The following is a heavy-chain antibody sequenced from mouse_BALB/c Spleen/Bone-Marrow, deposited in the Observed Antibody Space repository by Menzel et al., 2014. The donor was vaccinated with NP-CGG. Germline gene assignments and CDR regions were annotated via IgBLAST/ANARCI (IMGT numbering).Heavy chain of an antibody. CDR2: IYPGSGNT. CDR3: ARPQFISGRYYAMDY. CDR1: GYAFXNYW. V-gene: IGHV1-63*01. D-gene: IGHD1-2*01. Sequence: VMLVESGAELVRPGTSVKISCKASGYAFXNYWLDWVKQSPGHGLEWIGDIYPGSGNTYFNEKFKGKATLTADKSSSTAYMQLSSLTSEDSAVYFCARPQFISGRYYAMDYWGQGTSVTVSS. J-gene: IGHJ4*01.